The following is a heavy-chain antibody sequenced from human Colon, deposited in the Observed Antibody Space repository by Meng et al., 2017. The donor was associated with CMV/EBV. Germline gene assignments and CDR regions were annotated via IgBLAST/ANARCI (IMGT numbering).Heavy chain of an antibody. D-gene: IGHD1-1*01. V-gene: IGHV4-38-2*02. CDR1: GFPISSTYY. J-gene: IGHJ4*02. Sequence: GSLRLSCTAPGFPISSTYYWGWTRQTPGKGLEWDAGIFHSGDTYYNPSVRSRVTMSVDTSKNQFSLRLTSMTAAGTAVYFCAKDHFSPFVEPAVHSFHSWGQGTLVTVSS. CDR2: IFHSGDT. CDR3: AKDHFSPFVEPAVHSFHS.